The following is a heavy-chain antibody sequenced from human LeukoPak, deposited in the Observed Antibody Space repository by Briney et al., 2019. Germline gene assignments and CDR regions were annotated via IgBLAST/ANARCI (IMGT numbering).Heavy chain of an antibody. J-gene: IGHJ6*02. Sequence: SETLSLTCTVSGGSISSHYWSWIRQPAGKGLEWIGRIYTSGSTNYNPSLKSRVTMSVDTSKNQFSLKLSSVTAADTAVYYCAREGQPPHDRYGMDVWGQGTTVTVSS. CDR3: AREGQPPHDRYGMDV. D-gene: IGHD1-14*01. V-gene: IGHV4-4*07. CDR2: IYTSGST. CDR1: GGSISSHY.